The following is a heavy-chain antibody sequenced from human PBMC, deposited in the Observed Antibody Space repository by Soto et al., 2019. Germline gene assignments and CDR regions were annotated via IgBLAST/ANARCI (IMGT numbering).Heavy chain of an antibody. D-gene: IGHD3-16*01. CDR3: ARKPDVATAKVGGGYAFDV. V-gene: IGHV4-4*02. CDR1: SGSIFTTNW. Sequence: QVQLQESGPGLVKPSGTLSLTCAASSGSIFTTNWWSWVRQSPGRGLQWIGDIYHSGSPKYNPSLKSRVSISIDTSKDRFFLNLTSVTAADTAVYYCARKPDVATAKVGGGYAFDVWGQGTLVTVSS. J-gene: IGHJ3*01. CDR2: IYHSGSP.